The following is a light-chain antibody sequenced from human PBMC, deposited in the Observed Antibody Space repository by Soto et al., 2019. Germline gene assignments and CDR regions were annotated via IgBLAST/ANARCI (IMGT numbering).Light chain of an antibody. Sequence: EIVLTQSPATLSLSPGERATLSCRASQSVSSYLAWYQQKPGQAPRLLISDASNRATGIPARFSGSGSGTDFTLTISSLEPEDFAVYYCQQRINWPWTFGQGTKVEIK. CDR2: DAS. J-gene: IGKJ1*01. CDR1: QSVSSY. CDR3: QQRINWPWT. V-gene: IGKV3-11*01.